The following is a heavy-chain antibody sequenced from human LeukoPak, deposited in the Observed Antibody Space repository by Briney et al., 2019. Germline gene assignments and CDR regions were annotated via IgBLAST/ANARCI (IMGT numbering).Heavy chain of an antibody. Sequence: GGSLRLSCAASGFMFGNYWMNWVRQAPGEGLEWVANMRSGGSEEDYVESVKGRFIISRDNTKKLLYLQMNSLRAEDTAIYYCARKAAGWGVLDHWGQGVLVTVSS. CDR2: MRSGGSEE. J-gene: IGHJ4*02. D-gene: IGHD3-10*01. CDR1: GFMFGNYW. CDR3: ARKAAGWGVLDH. V-gene: IGHV3-7*03.